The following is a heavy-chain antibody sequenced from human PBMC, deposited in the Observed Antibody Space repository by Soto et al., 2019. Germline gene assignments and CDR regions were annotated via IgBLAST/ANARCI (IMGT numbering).Heavy chain of an antibody. V-gene: IGHV3-23*01. J-gene: IGHJ4*02. D-gene: IGHD4-17*01. CDR3: AKESMPEHYGDTLFDH. CDR2: FSAGGRA. Sequence: EVQLLESGGGLVQPGGSLRLSCEASGFSFSSYALSWVRQAPGKGLEWVSTFSAGGRAYYADCVKGRFTIAKDFSKNTLHLQTNGLRAEDTAVYYCAKESMPEHYGDTLFDHWGQGTRVTVSS. CDR1: GFSFSSYA.